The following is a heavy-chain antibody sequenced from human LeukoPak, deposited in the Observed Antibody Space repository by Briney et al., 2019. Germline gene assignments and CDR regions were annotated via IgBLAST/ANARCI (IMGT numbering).Heavy chain of an antibody. V-gene: IGHV1-2*02. CDR3: ARGTAADEYYDFWSGTQIMYYFDY. J-gene: IGHJ4*02. CDR1: GYTFTGYY. D-gene: IGHD3-3*01. Sequence: ASVKVSCKASGYTFTGYYMHWVRQAPGQGLEWMGWINPNSGGTNYAQKFQGRVTMTRDVISTAYMELSRLRSDDTAVYYCARGTAADEYYDFWSGTQIMYYFDYWGQGTLVTVSS. CDR2: INPNSGGT.